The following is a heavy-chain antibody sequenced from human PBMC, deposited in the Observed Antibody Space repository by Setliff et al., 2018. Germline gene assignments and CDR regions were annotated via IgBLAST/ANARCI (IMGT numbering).Heavy chain of an antibody. CDR2: ISSTITST. J-gene: IGHJ6*02. V-gene: IGHV3-23*01. D-gene: IGHD3-9*01. CDR3: AKHGAYNDFLTGYNFYYDMDV. Sequence: GGSLRLSCAASGFTFSSSAMAWVRQAPGKGLERVSAISSTITSTYYADSAKGRFTISRDNSKNTLYLQMNSLRAEDTAVYYCAKHGAYNDFLTGYNFYYDMDVWGQGTTVTVSS. CDR1: GFTFSSSA.